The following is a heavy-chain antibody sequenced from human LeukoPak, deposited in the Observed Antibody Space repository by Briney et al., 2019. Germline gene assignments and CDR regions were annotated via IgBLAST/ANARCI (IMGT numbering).Heavy chain of an antibody. D-gene: IGHD6-13*01. Sequence: AALVKVSCKASGYTFTGYYMHWVRQAPGQGLEWMGWINPNSGGTNYAQKFQGRVTMTRDTSITTAYMELSRLRSDDTAVYYCANSAAGTVFDYWGQGTLVTVSS. CDR2: INPNSGGT. J-gene: IGHJ4*02. CDR3: ANSAAGTVFDY. V-gene: IGHV1-2*02. CDR1: GYTFTGYY.